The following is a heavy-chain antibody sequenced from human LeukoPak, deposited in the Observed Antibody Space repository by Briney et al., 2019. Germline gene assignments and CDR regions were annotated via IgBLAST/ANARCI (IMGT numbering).Heavy chain of an antibody. CDR2: INPNSGGT. CDR1: GYTFTGYY. J-gene: IGHJ3*02. CDR3: AREAGYYYDSSGYYRAGAFDI. Sequence: ASVKVSCKASGYTFTGYYMHWVRQAPGQGLEWMGRINPNSGGTNYAQKFQGRVTMTRDTSISTAYMELSRLRSDDTAVYYCAREAGYYYDSSGYYRAGAFDIWGQGTMVTVSS. D-gene: IGHD3-22*01. V-gene: IGHV1-2*06.